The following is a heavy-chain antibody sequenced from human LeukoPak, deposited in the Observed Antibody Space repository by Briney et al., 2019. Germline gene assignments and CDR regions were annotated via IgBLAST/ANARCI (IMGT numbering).Heavy chain of an antibody. J-gene: IGHJ6*03. CDR2: IWYDGSNK. CDR3: AKESYRPPLTYYYYMDV. CDR1: GFTFSSYS. Sequence: PGGSLRLSCAASGFTFSSYSMNWVRQAPGKGLEWVAVIWYDGSNKYYAESVKGRFTIPRDNSKNTLYLQMNSLRAEDTAVYYCAKESYRPPLTYYYYMDVWGKGTTVTVSS. D-gene: IGHD3-16*02. V-gene: IGHV3-33*06.